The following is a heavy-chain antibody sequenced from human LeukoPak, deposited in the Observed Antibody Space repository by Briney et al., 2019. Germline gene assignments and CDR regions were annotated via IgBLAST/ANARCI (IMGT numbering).Heavy chain of an antibody. Sequence: GGSLRLSCAASGFIFKSYWMHWVRQVPGKGLVWVSRISGDGTSTRYADSVKGRFTIFSDNHKKTLYLQMNSLRAEDSAVYYCARVDCSGGSCADYWGQGTLVTVSS. CDR3: ARVDCSGGSCADY. V-gene: IGHV3-74*01. CDR2: ISGDGTST. D-gene: IGHD2-15*01. CDR1: GFIFKSYW. J-gene: IGHJ4*02.